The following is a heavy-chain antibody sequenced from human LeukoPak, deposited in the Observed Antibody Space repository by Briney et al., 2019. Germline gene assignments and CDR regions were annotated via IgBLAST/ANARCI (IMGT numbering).Heavy chain of an antibody. CDR1: GXSISSYY. D-gene: IGHD5-24*01. J-gene: IGHJ3*02. V-gene: IGHV4-59*08. Sequence: PSETLSLTCTVSGXSISSYYWSWIRQPPGKGLEWIGYIYYSGSTNYNPSLKSRVTISVDTSKNQFFLKLSSVTAADTAVYYCARRSRMTTIDAFDIWGQGTMVTVSS. CDR2: IYYSGST. CDR3: ARRSRMTTIDAFDI.